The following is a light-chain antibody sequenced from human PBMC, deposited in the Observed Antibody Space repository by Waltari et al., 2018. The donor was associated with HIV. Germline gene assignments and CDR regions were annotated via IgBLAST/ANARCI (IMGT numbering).Light chain of an antibody. Sequence: DIVLTQSPDSLTVSLGERATINCKASQSILFSTTNSNYLAWYQQKPGHPPKLLISWASGRRSGVPDRFSGAGSGTDFTLTITSLQAEDVAVYYCQQYSSAPFTFGPGTKVDIK. CDR1: QSILFSTTNSNY. CDR2: WAS. J-gene: IGKJ3*01. CDR3: QQYSSAPFT. V-gene: IGKV4-1*01.